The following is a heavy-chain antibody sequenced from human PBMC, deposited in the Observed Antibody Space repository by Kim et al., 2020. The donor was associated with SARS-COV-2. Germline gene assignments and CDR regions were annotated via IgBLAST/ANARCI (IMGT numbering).Heavy chain of an antibody. Sequence: GGSLRLSCAASTFTFSNYAMSWVRQAPGKGLEWVSGINAGGTGTHYADSVKGRFTISRDNSKNTLFLHMNSLRADDTALYFCAKPYGSGSYRNWHFDLWGRGTLVTVSS. CDR1: TFTFSNYA. CDR3: AKPYGSGSYRNWHFDL. V-gene: IGHV3-23*01. CDR2: INAGGTGT. D-gene: IGHD3-10*01. J-gene: IGHJ2*01.